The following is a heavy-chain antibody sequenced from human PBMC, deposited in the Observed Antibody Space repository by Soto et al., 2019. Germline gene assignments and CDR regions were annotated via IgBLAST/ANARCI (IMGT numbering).Heavy chain of an antibody. D-gene: IGHD2-21*02. CDR2: IAVNADTI. J-gene: IGHJ5*01. CDR1: GFTFSSYA. V-gene: IGHV3-23*01. Sequence: EVHLLESGGGLVQPGGSLRLSCAVSGFTFSSYAMTWLRQTPGKGLEWVSSIAVNADTIHYADSVKGRFTISRDNSKSTLFLQMNSRRAEDTAVYHCARVGRSDSWDMWFDSWGQGTRVTVSS. CDR3: ARVGRSDSWDMWFDS.